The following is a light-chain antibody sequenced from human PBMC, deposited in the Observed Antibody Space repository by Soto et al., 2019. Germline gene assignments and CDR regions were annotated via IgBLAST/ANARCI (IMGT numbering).Light chain of an antibody. CDR2: DDD. V-gene: IGLV2-14*03. CDR3: SSYLSSRTVV. J-gene: IGLJ2*01. Sequence: QSALTQPASVSGSPGQSITISCTGTNSDVGSNYVSWYVSCYQQHPGKVPKLMIYDDDDRPSGVSNRFSGSKSGNTASLTISGLQAEDEAEYYCSSYLSSRTVVFGGGTKLTVL. CDR1: NSDVGSNYVSWY.